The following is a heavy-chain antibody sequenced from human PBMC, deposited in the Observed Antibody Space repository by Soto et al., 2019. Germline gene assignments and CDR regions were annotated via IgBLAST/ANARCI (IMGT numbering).Heavy chain of an antibody. CDR3: ARESLGAKGADH. Sequence: VQLVQSGAEVKRPGSSVKVSCESSGDTFNSYVISWVRQAPGQGLEWMGGIIPIIGVTHYAQKFQGRVTISALSSTGTAYMELTNLGFEDTALYYCARESLGAKGADHRCQGTLVTVSS. V-gene: IGHV1-69*17. CDR2: IIPIIGVT. D-gene: IGHD3-16*01. CDR1: GDTFNSYV. J-gene: IGHJ4*02.